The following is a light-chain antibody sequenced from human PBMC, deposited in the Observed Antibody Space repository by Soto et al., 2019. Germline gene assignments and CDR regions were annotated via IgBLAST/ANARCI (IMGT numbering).Light chain of an antibody. J-gene: IGKJ5*01. CDR3: QQRAGSIP. V-gene: IGKV3-11*01. CDR1: QTVSNQ. CDR2: DAS. Sequence: EIVLTQSPVTLSLSPGERATLSCRASQTVSNQLAWYQQKPGQAPRLLIYDASRRVTGIPARFSGSGSGTDFTLTLSRLEPEDIAVYYGQQRAGSIPFGQGTRLEIK.